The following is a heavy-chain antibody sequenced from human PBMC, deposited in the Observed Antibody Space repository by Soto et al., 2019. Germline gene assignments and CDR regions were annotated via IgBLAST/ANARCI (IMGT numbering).Heavy chain of an antibody. J-gene: IGHJ4*02. CDR2: IYYSGST. CDR1: GGSISSGDYY. Sequence: SETLSLTCTVSGGSISSGDYYWSWIRQPPGKGLEWIGDIYYSGSTYYNPSLKSRVTISVDTSKNQFSLKLSSVTAADTAVYYCARAFDCSSSSCPDPFDYWGQGTRVTVSS. CDR3: ARAFDCSSSSCPDPFDY. V-gene: IGHV4-30-4*01. D-gene: IGHD2-2*01.